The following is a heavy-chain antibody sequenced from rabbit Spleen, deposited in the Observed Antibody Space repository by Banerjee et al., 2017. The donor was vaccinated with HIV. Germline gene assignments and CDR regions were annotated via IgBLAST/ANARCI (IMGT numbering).Heavy chain of an antibody. CDR1: GFDFSSYG. CDR2: IDPIFSGT. D-gene: IGHD4-1*01. Sequence: QEQLVESGGGLVQPGGSLKLSCKASGFDFSSYGVSWVRQAPGKGLEWIGFIDPIFSGTYYANWVNGRFTISSHNAQNTLYLQLNSLTAADTATYFCARDLTGVIGWNFGWWGQGTLVTVS. V-gene: IGHV1S47*01. CDR3: ARDLTGVIGWNFGW. J-gene: IGHJ3*01.